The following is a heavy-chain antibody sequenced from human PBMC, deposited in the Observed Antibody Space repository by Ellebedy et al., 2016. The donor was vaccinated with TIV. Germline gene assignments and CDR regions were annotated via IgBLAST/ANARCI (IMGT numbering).Heavy chain of an antibody. CDR2: IKQVGSEK. V-gene: IGHV3-7*01. Sequence: GESLKISCAASGFTFSNYYMNWVRQAPGKGLEWVANIKQVGSEKYYVDSVKGRFIISRDNAKNSLYLQMNSLRAEDTALYYCATAPTTGGGSWGQGTLVTVSS. D-gene: IGHD1-14*01. J-gene: IGHJ5*02. CDR3: ATAPTTGGGS. CDR1: GFTFSNYY.